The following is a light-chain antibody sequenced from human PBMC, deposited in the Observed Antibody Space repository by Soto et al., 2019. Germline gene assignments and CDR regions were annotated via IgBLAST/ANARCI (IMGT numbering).Light chain of an antibody. J-gene: IGLJ3*02. V-gene: IGLV2-8*01. CDR3: SSYAGSNILV. Sequence: QSALTQPPSASGSPGQSVTISCTGTSSDVGGYNYVPWYQQHPGKVPKLMIYEVTKRPSGVPDRFSGSKSGNTASLTVSGLQAEDEADYYCSSYAGSNILVFGGGTKVTVL. CDR1: SSDVGGYNY. CDR2: EVT.